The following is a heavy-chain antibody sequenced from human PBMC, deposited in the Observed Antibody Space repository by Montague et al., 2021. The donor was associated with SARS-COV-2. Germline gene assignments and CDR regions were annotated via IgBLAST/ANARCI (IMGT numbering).Heavy chain of an antibody. D-gene: IGHD3-9*01. J-gene: IGHJ5*02. V-gene: IGHV5-10-1*01. Sequence: QSGAEVKKPGESLRISCKGSGYSFTSYWISWVRQMPGKGLEWMGRIDPSDSYTNYSPSLQGHVTISADKSISTAYLQWSSLKASDTAMYYCARHGGDILTGYYKFWWFDPWGQGTLDTVSS. CDR1: GYSFTSYW. CDR2: IDPSDSYT. CDR3: ARHGGDILTGYYKFWWFDP.